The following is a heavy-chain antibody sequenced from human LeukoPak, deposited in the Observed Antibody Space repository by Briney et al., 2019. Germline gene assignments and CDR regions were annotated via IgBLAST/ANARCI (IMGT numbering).Heavy chain of an antibody. V-gene: IGHV3-23*01. CDR3: ARDPLSS. CDR1: GVTFSNFP. Sequence: GGSLRLSCAASGVTFSNFPMGWVRQAPGKGLEWVSAISGSGGTTYYADSVKGRFTISRDNSKNTLYLQMNSLRAEDTAVYYCARDPLSSWGQGTLVTVSS. D-gene: IGHD2-2*01. CDR2: ISGSGGTT. J-gene: IGHJ4*02.